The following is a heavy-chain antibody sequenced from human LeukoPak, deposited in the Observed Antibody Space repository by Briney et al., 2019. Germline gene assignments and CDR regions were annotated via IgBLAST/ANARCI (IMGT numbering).Heavy chain of an antibody. J-gene: IGHJ5*02. CDR2: MNPNSGGT. Sequence: ASVKVSCKASGYTFTGYDIHWVRQAPGQGLEWMGGMNPNSGGTNYAQKFQGRVTMTRDTSTSTAYMELSMHRPSDTAMYSCAARGVIINFWFGPWGQGTLVTVSS. D-gene: IGHD3-10*01. CDR1: GYTFTGYD. CDR3: AARGVIINFWFGP. V-gene: IGHV1-2*02.